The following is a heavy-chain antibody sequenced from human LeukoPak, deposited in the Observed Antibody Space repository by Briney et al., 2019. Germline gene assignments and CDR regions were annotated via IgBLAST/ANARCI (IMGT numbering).Heavy chain of an antibody. CDR3: ASLSTGCSGGSCLRFDY. J-gene: IGHJ4*02. CDR1: GGSISSSNW. V-gene: IGHV4-4*02. CDR2: IYHSGST. Sequence: PSETLSLTCAVSGGSISSSNWWSWVRQPPGKGLEWIGEIYHSGSTNYNPSLKSRVTISVDKSKNQFSLKLSSVTAADTAVYYCASLSTGCSGGSCLRFDYWGQGTLVTVSS. D-gene: IGHD2-15*01.